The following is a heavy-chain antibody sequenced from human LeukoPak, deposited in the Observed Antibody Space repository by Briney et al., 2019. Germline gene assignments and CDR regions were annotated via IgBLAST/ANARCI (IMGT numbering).Heavy chain of an antibody. CDR1: GITFGNNW. Sequence: GGSLRLSCAASGITFGNNWMHWVRQGPGKGLVWISRINSDGGGAIYADSVKGRFTVSRDNAKNTLYLQMNSLRAEDTAVYYCARSASDKYSSSDYWGQGTLVTVSS. CDR2: INSDGGGA. CDR3: ARSASDKYSSSDY. D-gene: IGHD6-13*01. J-gene: IGHJ4*02. V-gene: IGHV3-74*01.